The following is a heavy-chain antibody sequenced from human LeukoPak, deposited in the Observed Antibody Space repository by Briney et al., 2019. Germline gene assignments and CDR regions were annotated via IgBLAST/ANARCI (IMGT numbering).Heavy chain of an antibody. J-gene: IGHJ6*02. CDR3: AKDEPPPHVLLWFGEPEYGIDV. CDR2: ISGSGGST. Sequence: PGGSLRLSCAASGFTFSSYAMSWVRQAPGKGLEWVSSISGSGGSTYYADSVKGRFTISRDNAKNSLYLQMNSLRAEDTAVYYCAKDEPPPHVLLWFGEPEYGIDVWGQGTTVTVSS. D-gene: IGHD3-10*01. V-gene: IGHV3-23*01. CDR1: GFTFSSYA.